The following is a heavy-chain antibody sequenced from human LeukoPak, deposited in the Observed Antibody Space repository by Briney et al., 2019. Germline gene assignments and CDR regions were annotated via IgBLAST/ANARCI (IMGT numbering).Heavy chain of an antibody. D-gene: IGHD3-22*01. J-gene: IGHJ4*02. CDR1: GGSISSSNW. Sequence: NSSETLSLTCAVSGGSISSSNWWSWVRQPPGKGLEWIGEINHSGSTNYNPSLKSRVTISVDTSKNQFSLKLSSVTAADTAVYYCARGAYYYEGWGQGTLVTVSS. CDR2: INHSGST. V-gene: IGHV4-4*02. CDR3: ARGAYYYEG.